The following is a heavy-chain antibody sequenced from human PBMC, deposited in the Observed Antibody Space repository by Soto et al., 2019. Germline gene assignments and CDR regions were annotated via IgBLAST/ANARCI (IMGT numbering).Heavy chain of an antibody. CDR3: AKVGPEYRGYEDFDY. D-gene: IGHD5-12*01. Sequence: QVQLEESGGGVVQPGRSLRLSCEASGFTFRRYGIHWVRQAPGKGLEWVAFMSYDGLNIHYGDSVRGRFTISRDNYKNTLYLEMNNLRPEDTAVYYCAKVGPEYRGYEDFDYWGQGTLVTVSS. CDR2: MSYDGLNI. V-gene: IGHV3-30*02. CDR1: GFTFRRYG. J-gene: IGHJ4*02.